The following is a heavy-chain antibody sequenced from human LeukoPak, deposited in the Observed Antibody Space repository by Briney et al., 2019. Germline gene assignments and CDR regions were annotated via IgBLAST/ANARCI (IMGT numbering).Heavy chain of an antibody. CDR2: INPSGGST. Sequence: GASVKVSCKASGYTFSNYYMHWVRQAPGQGLEWMGIINPSGGSTSYAQKFQGRVTMTRDTSRSTVYMELSSLRSEDTAVYYCARDHPTTIVGATYYYYGMDVWGQGTTVTVSS. J-gene: IGHJ6*02. CDR3: ARDHPTTIVGATYYYYGMDV. D-gene: IGHD1-26*01. CDR1: GYTFSNYY. V-gene: IGHV1-46*01.